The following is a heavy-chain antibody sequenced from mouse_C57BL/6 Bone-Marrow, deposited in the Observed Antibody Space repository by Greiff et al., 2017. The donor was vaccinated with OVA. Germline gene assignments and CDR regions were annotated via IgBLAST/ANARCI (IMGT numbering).Heavy chain of an antibody. J-gene: IGHJ4*01. V-gene: IGHV1-52*01. D-gene: IGHD2-3*01. CDR1: GYTFTSYW. Sequence: VQLQQPGAELVRPGSSVKLSCKASGYTFTSYWMHWVKQRPIQGLEWIGNIDPSDSETHYNQKFKDKATLTVDKSSSTAYMQLSSLTSEDSAVYYCARIYDGYYRYYAMDYWGQGTSVTVSS. CDR2: IDPSDSET. CDR3: ARIYDGYYRYYAMDY.